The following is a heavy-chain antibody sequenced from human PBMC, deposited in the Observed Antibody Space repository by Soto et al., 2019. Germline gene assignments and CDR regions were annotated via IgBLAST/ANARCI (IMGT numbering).Heavy chain of an antibody. D-gene: IGHD2-2*01. CDR2: MNPHSGNA. CDR1: GYTFTNYD. CDR3: VTGEGYCSSASCYDY. Sequence: GASVKVSCKAAGYTFTNYDINWVRQATGQGLEWMGWMNPHSGNAGYSQKFQGRVTMTRDNSITTAYMELSNLRSDDTAIYYCVTGEGYCSSASCYDYWGQGALVTVSS. J-gene: IGHJ4*02. V-gene: IGHV1-8*01.